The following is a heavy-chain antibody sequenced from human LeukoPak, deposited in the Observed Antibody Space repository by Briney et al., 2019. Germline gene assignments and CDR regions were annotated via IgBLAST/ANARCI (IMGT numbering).Heavy chain of an antibody. D-gene: IGHD6-6*01. Sequence: PGGSLRLSCAASGFTFSSYWMSWVRQAPGKGLEWVANIKQDGSEKYYVDSVKGRFTISRDNSKNTLYLQMNSLRAEDTAVYYCARPIAARPIYYYYYGMDVWGQGTTVTVSS. CDR2: IKQDGSEK. J-gene: IGHJ6*02. CDR3: ARPIAARPIYYYYYGMDV. V-gene: IGHV3-7*01. CDR1: GFTFSSYW.